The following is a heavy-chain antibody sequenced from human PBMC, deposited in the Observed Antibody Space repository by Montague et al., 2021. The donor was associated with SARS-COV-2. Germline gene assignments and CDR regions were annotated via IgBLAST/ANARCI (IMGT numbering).Heavy chain of an antibody. CDR2: INHSGSA. CDR3: ARGHIVVVPAAIGLLRQFYYYCYMDA. D-gene: IGHD2-2*01. J-gene: IGHJ6*03. V-gene: IGHV4-34*01. Sequence: SETLSLTCAVYGGSFSGYYWSWIRKPQGKGLEWMGEINHSGSANYNPTLKSRVTISVDTSKNKFSLKLSSVTAADTAVYYCARGHIVVVPAAIGLLRQFYYYCYMDAWGKGTTITVSS. CDR1: GGSFSGYY.